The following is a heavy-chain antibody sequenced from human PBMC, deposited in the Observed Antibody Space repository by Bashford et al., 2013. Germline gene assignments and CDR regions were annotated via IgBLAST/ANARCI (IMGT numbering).Heavy chain of an antibody. D-gene: IGHD3-3*01. V-gene: IGHV1-24*01. J-gene: IGHJ3*02. CDR2: FDPEDGET. CDR1: GYTLTELS. CDR3: ARDVTTTFGVIYYDAFDI. Sequence: VASVKVSCKVSGYTLTELSMHWVRQAPGKGLEWMGGFDPEDGETIYAQKFQGRVTMTEDTSTDTAYMELSSLRSEDTAVYYCARDVTTTFGVIYYDAFDIWGQGTMVTVSS.